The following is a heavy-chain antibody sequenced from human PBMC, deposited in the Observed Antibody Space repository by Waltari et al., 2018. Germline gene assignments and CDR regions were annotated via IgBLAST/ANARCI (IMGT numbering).Heavy chain of an antibody. D-gene: IGHD2-2*01. CDR2: ISGSSGST. CDR3: AKGSCSSTSCYDEGGIYYYYYMDV. CDR1: GFTFSSYA. V-gene: IGHV3-23*01. J-gene: IGHJ6*03. Sequence: EVQLLESGGGLVQPGGSLRLSCAASGFTFSSYAMSWVRQAPGQGPECVSAISGSSGSTYYADSVKGRFTISRDNSKNTLYLQMNSLRAEDTAVYYCAKGSCSSTSCYDEGGIYYYYYMDVWGKGTTVTVSS.